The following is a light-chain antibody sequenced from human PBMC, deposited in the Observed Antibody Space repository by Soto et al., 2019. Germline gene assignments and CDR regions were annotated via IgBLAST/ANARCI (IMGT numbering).Light chain of an antibody. CDR3: CSYAGSYDSAV. CDR2: EGT. V-gene: IGLV2-23*01. Sequence: QSALTQPASVSGSPGQSITISCTGTSSDFGSYSVVSWYQQHPGKAPKLLIYEGTKRPSGVSRRFSGSESGNTASLTISGLQAEDEADYYCCSYAGSYDSAVFGGGTKVTVL. J-gene: IGLJ2*01. CDR1: SSDFGSYSV.